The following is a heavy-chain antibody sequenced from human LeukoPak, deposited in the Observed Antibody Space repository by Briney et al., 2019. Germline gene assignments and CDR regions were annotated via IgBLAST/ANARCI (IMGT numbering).Heavy chain of an antibody. J-gene: IGHJ6*02. V-gene: IGHV3-64*01. CDR2: ISSNGGST. Sequence: AGGSLRLSCAASGFTFSSYAMLWVRQAPGKGLEYVSAISSNGGSTYYANSVKGRFTISRDNCKNTLYLQMGSLRAEDMAVYYCARVTLSSDYGMGMWGQGTTVTVSS. D-gene: IGHD3-22*01. CDR3: ARVTLSSDYGMGM. CDR1: GFTFSSYA.